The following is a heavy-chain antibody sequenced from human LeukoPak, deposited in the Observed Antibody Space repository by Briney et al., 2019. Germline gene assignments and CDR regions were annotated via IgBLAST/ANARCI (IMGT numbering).Heavy chain of an antibody. D-gene: IGHD3-22*01. Sequence: GASVKVSCKASGYTFTGYYMHWVRQAPGQGLEWMGWINPNSGGTNYAQKFQGRVTMTRDTSNSTAYMELSRLRSDDTAVYYCARGVSGGYYLYYFDYWGQGTLVTVSS. CDR2: INPNSGGT. CDR3: ARGVSGGYYLYYFDY. CDR1: GYTFTGYY. V-gene: IGHV1-2*02. J-gene: IGHJ4*02.